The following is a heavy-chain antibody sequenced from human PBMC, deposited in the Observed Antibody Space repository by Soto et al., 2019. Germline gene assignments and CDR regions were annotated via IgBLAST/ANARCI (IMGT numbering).Heavy chain of an antibody. CDR1: GYTFTSYG. V-gene: IGHV1-18*01. CDR3: ARLYGSGSPPGGYYYGMDV. D-gene: IGHD3-10*01. CDR2: ISAYNGNT. Sequence: ASVKVSCKASGYTFTSYGISWVRQAPGQGLEWMGWISAYNGNTNYAQKLQGRVTMTTDTSTSTAYMELRSLRSDDTAVYYCARLYGSGSPPGGYYYGMDVWGQGTTVTVSS. J-gene: IGHJ6*02.